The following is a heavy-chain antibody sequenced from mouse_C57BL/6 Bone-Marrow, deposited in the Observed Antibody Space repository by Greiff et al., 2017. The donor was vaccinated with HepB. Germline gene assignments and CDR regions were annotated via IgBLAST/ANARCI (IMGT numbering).Heavy chain of an antibody. D-gene: IGHD2-5*01. J-gene: IGHJ2*01. V-gene: IGHV6-3*01. CDR2: IRLKSDNYAT. CDR3: TSYYSNYGDY. CDR1: GFTFSNYW. Sequence: EVQGVESGGGLVQPGGSMKLSCVASGFTFSNYWMNWVRQSPEKGLEWVAQIRLKSDNYATHYAESVKGRFTISRDDSKSSVYLQMNNLRAEDTGIYYCTSYYSNYGDYWGQGTTLTVSS.